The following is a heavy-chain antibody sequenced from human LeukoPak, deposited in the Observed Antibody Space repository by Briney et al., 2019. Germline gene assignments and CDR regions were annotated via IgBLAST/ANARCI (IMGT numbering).Heavy chain of an antibody. Sequence: GGSLRLSCAASGFTFSSYSMNWVRQAPGKGLEWVSSISSSSSYIYYADSVKGRFTISRDNAKNSLYLQMNSLRAEDTAVYYCAREYFIVGATTNHFDYWGQGTLVTVSS. CDR2: ISSSSSYI. V-gene: IGHV3-21*01. CDR1: GFTFSSYS. CDR3: AREYFIVGATTNHFDY. J-gene: IGHJ4*02. D-gene: IGHD1-26*01.